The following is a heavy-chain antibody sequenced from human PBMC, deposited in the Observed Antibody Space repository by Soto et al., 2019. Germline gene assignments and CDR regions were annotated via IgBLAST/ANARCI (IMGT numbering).Heavy chain of an antibody. CDR1: GFLLSASGMS. Sequence: GSGPTLVNPTQTLTLTCTFSGFLLSASGMSVSWVRQPPGQALEWLALINWNDQRYYATSLETRLTISKDTSKNQVVLTMTNTDPMGTGTYFCVRTRISAAGRFGHCGLDVWDQGTMVTVSS. CDR3: VRTRISAAGRFGHCGLDV. J-gene: IGHJ6*02. D-gene: IGHD6-13*01. V-gene: IGHV2-70*13. CDR2: INWNDQR.